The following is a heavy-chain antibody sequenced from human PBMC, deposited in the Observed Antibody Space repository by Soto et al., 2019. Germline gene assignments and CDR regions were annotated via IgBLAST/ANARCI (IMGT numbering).Heavy chain of an antibody. J-gene: IGHJ4*02. V-gene: IGHV1-69*13. D-gene: IGHD3-3*01. CDR2: IIPIFGTA. CDR1: GGTFSSYA. CDR3: ARDSGDFWSGDVDY. Sequence: SVKVSCKASGGTFSSYAISWVRQAPGQGLEWMGGIIPIFGTANYAQKFQGRVTITADESTSTAYVELSSLRSEGTAVYYCARDSGDFWSGDVDYWGQGTLVTVSS.